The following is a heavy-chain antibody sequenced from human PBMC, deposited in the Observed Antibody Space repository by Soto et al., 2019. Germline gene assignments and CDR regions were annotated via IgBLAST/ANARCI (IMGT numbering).Heavy chain of an antibody. CDR3: ASGTNGAFFVY. CDR2: ISSRSSTI. CDR1: GFTFSDYY. V-gene: IGHV3-11*01. D-gene: IGHD2-8*01. Sequence: QVQLVESGGGLVKPGGSLRLSCAASGFTFSDYYMSWIRQAPGKGLEWVSYISSRSSTIFYADYVKGRFTISRDNVKNSLYLQMNSLRAEDTAVYYCASGTNGAFFVYWGQGILVTVSS. J-gene: IGHJ4*02.